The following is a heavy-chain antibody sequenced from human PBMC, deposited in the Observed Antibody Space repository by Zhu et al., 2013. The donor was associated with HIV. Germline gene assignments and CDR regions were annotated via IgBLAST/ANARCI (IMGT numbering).Heavy chain of an antibody. CDR3: VRGPGYCSSTSCSDFYYYMDV. V-gene: IGHV1-18*01. CDR2: ISPYYGNT. Sequence: QVQLVQSGADVKRPGAAVKVSCKASGYIFNHYGITWVRQAPGQGLEWLGWISPYYGNTNYAQKFQGRVTMTTDTSTSTAYMELRSLRSDDTAVYYCVRGPGYCSSTSCSDFYYYMDVWGKRATVTV. CDR1: GYIFNHYG. J-gene: IGHJ6*03. D-gene: IGHD2-2*01.